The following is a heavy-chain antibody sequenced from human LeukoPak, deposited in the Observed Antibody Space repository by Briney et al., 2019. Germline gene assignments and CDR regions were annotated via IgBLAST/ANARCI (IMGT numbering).Heavy chain of an antibody. J-gene: IGHJ4*02. CDR3: AKHAVEMYYDY. CDR2: IYYSGST. D-gene: IGHD2-8*01. Sequence: SETLSLTCTVSGGSISSSSYYWGWISQTPGKGLEWIGGIYYSGSTYYNPSLKSRVTISVDTSKNQFSLKLSSVTAADTAVYYGAKHAVEMYYDYWGQGTLVTVSS. CDR1: GGSISSSSYY. V-gene: IGHV4-39*01.